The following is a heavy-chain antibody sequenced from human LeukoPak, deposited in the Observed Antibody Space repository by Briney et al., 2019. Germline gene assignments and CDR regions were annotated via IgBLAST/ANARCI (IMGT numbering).Heavy chain of an antibody. CDR2: ISYDGSNK. V-gene: IGHV3-30*18. D-gene: IGHD6-13*01. J-gene: IGHJ5*02. CDR3: AKDPYLYSSSWSWFDP. CDR1: GFTFSSYG. Sequence: GGTLRLSCAASGFTFSSYGMSWVRQAPGKGLEWVAVISYDGSNKYYADSVKGRFTISRDNSKNTLYLQMNSLRAEDTAVYYCAKDPYLYSSSWSWFDPWGQGTLVTVSS.